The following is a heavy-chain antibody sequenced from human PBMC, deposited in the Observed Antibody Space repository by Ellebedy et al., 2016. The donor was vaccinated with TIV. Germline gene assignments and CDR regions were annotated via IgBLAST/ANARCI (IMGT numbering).Heavy chain of an antibody. CDR3: AKGSQWLGRTCFDY. CDR1: GLTFSSYA. J-gene: IGHJ4*02. Sequence: PGGSLRLSCAASGLTFSSYAMSWVRQAPGKGLEWVSSISGNGGRTDYADSVKGRFTISRDNSNNSLYLQMNSLRAEDTAVYYCAKGSQWLGRTCFDYWGQGTLVTVSS. D-gene: IGHD6-19*01. CDR2: ISGNGGRT. V-gene: IGHV3-23*01.